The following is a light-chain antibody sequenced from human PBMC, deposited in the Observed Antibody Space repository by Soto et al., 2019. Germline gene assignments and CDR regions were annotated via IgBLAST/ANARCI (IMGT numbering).Light chain of an antibody. Sequence: IQMTQSPSSLSASLGDRVTITCRASQRISNYLNWYQQKPGKAPKLLISAASNLQSGVPSRFSGSGSGTDFTLTINTLQPDDSATYYYQQTSNTLGTFGGGTKVEIK. J-gene: IGKJ4*01. V-gene: IGKV1-39*01. CDR1: QRISNY. CDR3: QQTSNTLGT. CDR2: AAS.